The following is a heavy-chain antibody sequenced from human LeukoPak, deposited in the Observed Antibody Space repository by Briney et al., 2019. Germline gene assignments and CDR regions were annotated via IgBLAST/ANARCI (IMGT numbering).Heavy chain of an antibody. V-gene: IGHV7-4-1*02. D-gene: IGHD6-13*01. CDR1: GYTFTSYT. J-gene: IGHJ4*02. Sequence: ASVKASCKASGYTFTSYTINWVRQAPGQGPEWMGWINTNTGNPTYAQGFTGRFVFSLDTSVSTAYLQISSLKAEDTAVYYCATSPGIAAPSGYYFDHWGQGTLVTVSS. CDR2: INTNTGNP. CDR3: ATSPGIAAPSGYYFDH.